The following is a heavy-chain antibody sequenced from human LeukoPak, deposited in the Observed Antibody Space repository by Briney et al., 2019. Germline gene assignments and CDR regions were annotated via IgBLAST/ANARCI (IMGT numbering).Heavy chain of an antibody. CDR1: GFTFDDYA. V-gene: IGHV3-9*01. CDR3: GKDMNSNYYYGMDV. D-gene: IGHD4-11*01. Sequence: GRSLRLSCAASGFTFDDYAMHWVGQAQGKGLEWVSGISWNSGSIGYADSVKGRFTISRDNAKNSLYLQMNSLRAEDTALYYCGKDMNSNYYYGMDVWGQGTTFTVSS. CDR2: ISWNSGSI. J-gene: IGHJ6*02.